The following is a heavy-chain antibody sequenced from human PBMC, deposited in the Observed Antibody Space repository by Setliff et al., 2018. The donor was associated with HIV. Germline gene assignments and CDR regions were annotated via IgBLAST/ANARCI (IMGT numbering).Heavy chain of an antibody. D-gene: IGHD3-22*01. V-gene: IGHV1-69*13. CDR3: ARDPGGYDSSGFDAFDI. Sequence: GPSVKVSCKASGGTFSSYAISWVRQAPGQGLEWMGGIIPIFGTANYAQKFQGRVTITADESTSTAYMELSSLRSEDTAVYYCARDPGGYDSSGFDAFDIWGQGTMVTVSS. CDR1: GGTFSSYA. CDR2: IIPIFGTA. J-gene: IGHJ3*02.